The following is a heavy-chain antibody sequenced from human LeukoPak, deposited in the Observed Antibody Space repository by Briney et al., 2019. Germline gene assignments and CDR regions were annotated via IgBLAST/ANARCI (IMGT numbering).Heavy chain of an antibody. V-gene: IGHV3-21*01. D-gene: IGHD4-17*01. Sequence: GGSLRLSCAASGFTFSSYSMNWVRQAPGKGLEWVSSISSSSSYIYYADSVKGRFTISRDNSKNTLYLQMNSLRAEDTAEYYCARDRAVTTARGGYYYGMDVWGQGTTVTASS. J-gene: IGHJ6*02. CDR1: GFTFSSYS. CDR3: ARDRAVTTARGGYYYGMDV. CDR2: ISSSSSYI.